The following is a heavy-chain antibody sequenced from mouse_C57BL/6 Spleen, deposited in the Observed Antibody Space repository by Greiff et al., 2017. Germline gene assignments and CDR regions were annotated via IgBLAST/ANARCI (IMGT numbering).Heavy chain of an antibody. CDR1: GFTFSSYA. D-gene: IGHD1-1*01. Sequence: EVMLVESGEGLVKPGGSLKLSCAASGFTFSSYAMSWVRQTPEKRLEWVACISSGGEYIYYADTVKGRFTISRDNARNTLYLQMSSLKSEDTAMYYCTREIMTTVVGALDYWGQGTSGTVSS. CDR2: ISSGGEYI. J-gene: IGHJ4*01. V-gene: IGHV5-9-1*02. CDR3: TREIMTTVVGALDY.